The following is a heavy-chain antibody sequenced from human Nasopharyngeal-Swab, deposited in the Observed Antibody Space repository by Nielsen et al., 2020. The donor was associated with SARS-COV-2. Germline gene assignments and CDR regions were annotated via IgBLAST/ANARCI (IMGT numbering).Heavy chain of an antibody. D-gene: IGHD2-8*01. Sequence: GESLKISCAASGFSFSRYGMHWVRQAPGKGLEWVAVISYDGSNKYYADSVKGRFTISRDNSKNTLYLQMNSLRTEDTAVYYCAKWMGVFMVYAVLGGLDVWGQGTTVTVSS. V-gene: IGHV3-30*18. CDR1: GFSFSRYG. J-gene: IGHJ6*02. CDR2: ISYDGSNK. CDR3: AKWMGVFMVYAVLGGLDV.